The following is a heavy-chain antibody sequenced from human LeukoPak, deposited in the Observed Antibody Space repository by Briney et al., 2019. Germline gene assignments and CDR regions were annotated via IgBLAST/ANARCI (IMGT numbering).Heavy chain of an antibody. D-gene: IGHD3-16*01. J-gene: IGHJ4*02. V-gene: IGHV3-66*01. CDR1: GFTVSRHY. CDR2: IYKSGTI. CDR3: AADFYTSYHLGY. Sequence: PGGSLRLSCVVSGFTVSRHYMSWVRQPPGKGLEWVSIIYKSGTISYADSVKGRFIPRDSSTNTLSLQMTSLRAEDTAVYYCAADFYTSYHLGYWGQGTLVTVSS.